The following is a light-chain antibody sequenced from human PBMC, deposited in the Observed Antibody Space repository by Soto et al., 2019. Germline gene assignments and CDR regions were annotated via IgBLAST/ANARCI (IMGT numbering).Light chain of an antibody. CDR2: FNSDGSH. CDR1: SGHISYA. J-gene: IGLJ2*01. V-gene: IGLV4-69*01. CDR3: QTWGTGSVV. Sequence: QLVLTQSPSASASLGASVKLTCTLNSGHISYAIAWHQQQPEKGPRYLMKFNSDGSHSKGDGIPDRFSGSSSGAERYLTISSLQSEDEADYYCQTWGTGSVVFGGGTKLTVL.